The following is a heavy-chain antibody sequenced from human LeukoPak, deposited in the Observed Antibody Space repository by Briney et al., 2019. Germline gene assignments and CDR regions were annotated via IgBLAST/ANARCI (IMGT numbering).Heavy chain of an antibody. CDR3: TKMGPTPYAFDH. CDR1: GFTFDDFA. CDR2: ISWNSDGS. D-gene: IGHD1-26*01. Sequence: GRSLRLSCSASGFTFDDFAMHWVRQVPGRGLEWVATISWNSDGSGYADSVKGRFTISRDNAKNSLYSQMNSLKPEDSALYYCTKMGPTPYAFDHWGLGTLVTVSS. J-gene: IGHJ4*02. V-gene: IGHV3-9*01.